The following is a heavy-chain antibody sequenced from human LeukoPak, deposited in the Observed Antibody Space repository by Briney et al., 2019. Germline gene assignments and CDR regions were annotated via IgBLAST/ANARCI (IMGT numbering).Heavy chain of an antibody. CDR2: INPSGGST. J-gene: IGHJ6*02. Sequence: ASVKVSCKASGYTFTSYYMHWVRQAPGQGLEWMGIINPSGGSTSYAQKFQGRVTMTRDTSTSTVYMELSSLRSEDTAVYYCAREGITIFGVVTPPPYYYGMDVWGQGTTVTVSS. CDR1: GYTFTSYY. CDR3: AREGITIFGVVTPPPYYYGMDV. V-gene: IGHV1-46*01. D-gene: IGHD3-3*01.